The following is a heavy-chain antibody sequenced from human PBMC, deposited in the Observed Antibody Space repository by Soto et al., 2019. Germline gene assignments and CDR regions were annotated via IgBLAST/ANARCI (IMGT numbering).Heavy chain of an antibody. D-gene: IGHD2-2*01. CDR3: TRIPPNGYCSSSSCSAFDI. J-gene: IGHJ3*02. CDR1: GLTFGDYA. CDR2: ITSKRYGGTT. Sequence: EVQLVESGGGLVQPGRSLRLSCSASGLTFGDYALSWFRQAPGKGLEWVGFITSKRYGGTTESAASGKGRFSISRDDSKSIAYLQMNSLKTEDTAVYYCTRIPPNGYCSSSSCSAFDIWGQGTMVTVSS. V-gene: IGHV3-49*03.